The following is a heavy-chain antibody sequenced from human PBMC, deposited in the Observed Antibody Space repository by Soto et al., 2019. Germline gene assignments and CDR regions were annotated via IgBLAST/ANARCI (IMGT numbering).Heavy chain of an antibody. CDR2: ISGSGGST. D-gene: IGHD3-22*01. CDR3: AKDRASYDSSGYYLRPDAFDI. Sequence: PGGSLRLSCAASGFTFSSYAMSWVRQAPGKGLEWVSAISGSGGSTYYADSVKGRFTISRDNSKNTLYLQMNSLRAEDTAVYYCAKDRASYDSSGYYLRPDAFDIWGQGTMVTVSS. CDR1: GFTFSSYA. V-gene: IGHV3-23*01. J-gene: IGHJ3*02.